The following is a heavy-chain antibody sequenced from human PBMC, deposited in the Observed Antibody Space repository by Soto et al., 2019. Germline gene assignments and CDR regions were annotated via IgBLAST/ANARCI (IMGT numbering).Heavy chain of an antibody. V-gene: IGHV3-30*18. CDR2: ISYDGSNK. J-gene: IGHJ6*02. CDR1: GFTFSSYG. D-gene: IGHD3-10*01. Sequence: QVQLVESGGGVVQPGRSLRLSCAASGFTFSSYGMHWVRQAPGKGLEWVAVISYDGSNKYYADSVKGRFTISRDNSKNTLYLQMNSLRAEDTAVYYCAKEVSGSGSYSTSYYYYGMDVWGQGTTVTVSS. CDR3: AKEVSGSGSYSTSYYYYGMDV.